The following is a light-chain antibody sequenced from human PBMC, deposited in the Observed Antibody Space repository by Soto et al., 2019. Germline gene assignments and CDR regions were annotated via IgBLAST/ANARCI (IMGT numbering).Light chain of an antibody. V-gene: IGKV1-39*01. CDR2: RAS. Sequence: DIQMTQSPSSLSASVGDRVTISCRASQSISTYLNWYQQKPGTAPRLLIYRASSVKSGVPPRFSGSGSGTEFTLTISSLQSEDFAVYYCQQYNNWPPITFGQGTRLEIK. CDR3: QQYNNWPPIT. CDR1: QSISTY. J-gene: IGKJ5*01.